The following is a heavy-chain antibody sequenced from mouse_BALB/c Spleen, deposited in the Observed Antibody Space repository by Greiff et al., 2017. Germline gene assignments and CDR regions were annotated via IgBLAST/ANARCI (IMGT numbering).Heavy chain of an antibody. CDR3: ARQGYYGSSYDYYAMDY. Sequence: EVMLVESGGGLVKPGGSLKLSCAASGFAFSSYDMSWVRQTPGKRLEWVAYISSGGGSTYYPDTVKGRFTISRDNAKNTLYLQMSSLKSEDTAMYYCARQGYYGSSYDYYAMDYWGQGTSVTVSS. CDR2: ISSGGGST. CDR1: GFAFSSYD. J-gene: IGHJ4*01. V-gene: IGHV5-12-1*01. D-gene: IGHD1-1*01.